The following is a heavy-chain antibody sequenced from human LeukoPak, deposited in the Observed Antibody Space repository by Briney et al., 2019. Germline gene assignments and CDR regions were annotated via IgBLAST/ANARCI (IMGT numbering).Heavy chain of an antibody. CDR1: RVTLDDYA. J-gene: IGHJ6*03. Sequence: HRRRLRLSCAPSRVTLDDYAIHWVRDGPAKGLGWGSGINWNSSSIGYADSVKGRFIITSDNAKNSLYLQMNSLRAEDTALYYCTKDGGLHYYYYYIDVWGKGATVTVSS. D-gene: IGHD2-15*01. CDR3: TKDGGLHYYYYYIDV. V-gene: IGHV3-9*01. CDR2: INWNSSSI.